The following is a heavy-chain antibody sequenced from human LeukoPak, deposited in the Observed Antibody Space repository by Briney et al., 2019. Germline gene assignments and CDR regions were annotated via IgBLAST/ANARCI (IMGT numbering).Heavy chain of an antibody. D-gene: IGHD2-15*01. CDR3: ASTNYRGGTTGYNWLDP. CDR2: ITEDGSTT. J-gene: IGHJ5*02. CDR1: GFTFSSNW. V-gene: IGHV3-74*01. Sequence: GGSLRLSCAASGFTFSSNWMHWVRQAPGKGLVWVSRITEDGSTTNYADSVKGRSTIFRDNAKNTLYLQTNTLRAEDTAVFHCASTNYRGGTTGYNWLDPWGQGTLVTVSS.